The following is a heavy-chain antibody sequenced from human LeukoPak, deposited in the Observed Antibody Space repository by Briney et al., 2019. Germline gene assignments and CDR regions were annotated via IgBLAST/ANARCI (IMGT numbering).Heavy chain of an antibody. CDR3: ARGKRGKGLKTYYYDSSGYWPIDY. CDR1: GGSFSGYY. Sequence: SETLSLTCAVYGGSFSGYYWSWIRQPPGKGLEWIGEINHSGSTNYNPSLKSRVTISVDTSKNQFSLKLSSAAAADMAVYYCARGKRGKGLKTYYYDSSGYWPIDYWGQGTLVTVSS. CDR2: INHSGST. J-gene: IGHJ4*02. V-gene: IGHV4-34*01. D-gene: IGHD3-22*01.